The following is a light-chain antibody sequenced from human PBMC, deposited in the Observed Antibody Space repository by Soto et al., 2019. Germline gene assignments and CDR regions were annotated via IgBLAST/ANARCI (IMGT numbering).Light chain of an antibody. V-gene: IGLV2-23*01. Sequence: QSVLTQPASVSGSPGQSITISCTGTSSDVGSYNLVSWYQQFPGKAPKLIIYEGSKRPSGVSDRFSGSKSGNTASLAISGLQAGDEADYYCCSFAGSGTWVFGGGT. CDR1: SSDVGSYNL. J-gene: IGLJ3*02. CDR2: EGS. CDR3: CSFAGSGTWV.